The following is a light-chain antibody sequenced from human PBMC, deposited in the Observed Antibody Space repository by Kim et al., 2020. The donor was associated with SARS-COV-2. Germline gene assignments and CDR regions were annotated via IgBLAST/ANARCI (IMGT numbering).Light chain of an antibody. CDR2: DAS. CDR3: QQYDNLPYS. Sequence: SASVGDRVTITRRASQDIINSLHWYQHKPGKAPKLLIYDASNLETGVPPRFSGSGSGTSFTFTITSLQPEDVATYYCQQYDNLPYSFGQGTKLEI. CDR1: QDIINS. J-gene: IGKJ2*03. V-gene: IGKV1-33*01.